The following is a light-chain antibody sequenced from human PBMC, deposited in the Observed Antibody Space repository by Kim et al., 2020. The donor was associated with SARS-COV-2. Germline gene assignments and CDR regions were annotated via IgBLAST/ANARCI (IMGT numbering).Light chain of an antibody. CDR1: QSVTSSY. CDR3: QQYGTSILT. V-gene: IGKV3-20*01. CDR2: GAS. Sequence: EIVLTQSPGTVSLSPGERATLSCRASQSVTSSYLAWYQQKPGQPPRLLIYGASNRATGIPDRFSGSGSGTDFTLTIIRLESEDLAVYYCQQYGTSILTFGQGNKVGIK. J-gene: IGKJ1*01.